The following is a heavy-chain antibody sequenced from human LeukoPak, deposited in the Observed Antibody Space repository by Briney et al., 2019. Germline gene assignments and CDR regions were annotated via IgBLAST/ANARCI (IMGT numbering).Heavy chain of an antibody. CDR2: IYYTGRT. V-gene: IGHV4-39*01. Sequence: SETLSLTCAVYGGSFSGYYWAWIRQTPGTGLEWIGSIYYTGRTYYNPSLKSRVTMSVDTSKNQFSLKLSSVTAGDTAVYYCATTLYCDSSSCYDAFDIWGLGTKVTVSS. CDR1: GGSFSGYY. D-gene: IGHD2-2*01. J-gene: IGHJ3*02. CDR3: ATTLYCDSSSCYDAFDI.